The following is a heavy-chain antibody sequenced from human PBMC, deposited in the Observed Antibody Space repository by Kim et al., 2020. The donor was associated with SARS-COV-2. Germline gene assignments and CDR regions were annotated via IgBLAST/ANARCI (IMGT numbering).Heavy chain of an antibody. D-gene: IGHD3-10*01. V-gene: IGHV1-18*01. J-gene: IGHJ5*02. CDR3: ARDFGGFGVRKP. Sequence: NDAQKLQGRVTMTTDTSTSTAYMELRSLRSDDTAVYYCARDFGGFGVRKPWGQGTLVTVSS.